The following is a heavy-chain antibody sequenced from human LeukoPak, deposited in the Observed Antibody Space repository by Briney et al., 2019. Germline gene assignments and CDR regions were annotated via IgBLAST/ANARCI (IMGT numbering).Heavy chain of an antibody. V-gene: IGHV4-59*12. D-gene: IGHD3-22*01. J-gene: IGHJ4*02. CDR1: GGSISSYY. CDR3: ARESAYYYDSSGYYYDY. CDR2: IYYSGST. Sequence: SETLSLTCTVSGGSISSYYWSWIRQPPGKGLEWIGYIYYSGSTNYNPSLKSRVTISVDTSKNQFSLKLSSVTAADTAVYYCARESAYYYDSSGYYYDYWGQGTLVTVSS.